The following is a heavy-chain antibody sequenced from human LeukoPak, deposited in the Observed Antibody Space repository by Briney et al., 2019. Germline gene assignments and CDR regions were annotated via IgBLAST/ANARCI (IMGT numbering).Heavy chain of an antibody. J-gene: IGHJ4*02. CDR1: GDSSSGHSYF. Sequence: SETLSLTCTVSGDSSSGHSYFWGWIRQAPGKGLEWIANIHHIGSTYYNPSLKSRVTVSVDTSKNQFSLKLSSVTAADTAVYYCAGDYGDYSFDYWSQGTLVTVSS. CDR2: IHHIGST. V-gene: IGHV4-39*01. CDR3: AGDYGDYSFDY. D-gene: IGHD4-17*01.